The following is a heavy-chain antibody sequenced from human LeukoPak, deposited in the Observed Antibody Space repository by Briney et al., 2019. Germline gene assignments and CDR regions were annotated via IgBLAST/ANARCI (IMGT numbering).Heavy chain of an antibody. CDR2: IYYSGST. D-gene: IGHD5-24*01. Sequence: SETLSLTCSVSGGSISSYYWSWIRQPPGKGLERIGYIYYSGSTNYNPSLKSRVTISVDTSKNQFSLKVSSVTTADTAVYYCSRGLLDGYTHPAAFDFWGQGTMVTVSS. J-gene: IGHJ3*01. CDR3: SRGLLDGYTHPAAFDF. V-gene: IGHV4-59*01. CDR1: GGSISSYY.